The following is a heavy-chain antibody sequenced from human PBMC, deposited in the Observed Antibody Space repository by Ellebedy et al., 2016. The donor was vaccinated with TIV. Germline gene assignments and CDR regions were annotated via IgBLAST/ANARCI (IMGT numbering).Heavy chain of an antibody. D-gene: IGHD2-15*01. CDR2: INPNSGGT. V-gene: IGHV1-2*02. J-gene: IGHJ4*02. CDR3: ARGQFVVVVAATSDFDY. CDR1: GYTFTGYY. Sequence: ASVKVSXXASGYTFTGYYMHWVRQAPGQGLEWMGWINPNSGGTNYAQKFQGRVTMTRDTSISTAYMELSRLRSDDTAVYYCARGQFVVVVAATSDFDYWGQGTLVTVSS.